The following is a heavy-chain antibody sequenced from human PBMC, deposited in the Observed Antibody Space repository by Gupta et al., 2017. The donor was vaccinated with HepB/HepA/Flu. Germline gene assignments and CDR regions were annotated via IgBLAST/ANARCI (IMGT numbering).Heavy chain of an antibody. V-gene: IGHV3-30*18. D-gene: IGHD1-20*01. CDR1: GFSFSSYG. J-gene: IGHJ6*02. CDR3: AKDLTGTTFRMDV. CDR2: ISYDGSNK. Sequence: QVPLVESGGGVVQPGRSLRLYCAASGFSFSSYGTYGVRQAPGKGLEWVAVISYDGSNKYYADAVKGRFTISRDNSKSTVYLQVNSLRPEDTAVYYCAKDLTGTTFRMDVWGQGTTVSVS.